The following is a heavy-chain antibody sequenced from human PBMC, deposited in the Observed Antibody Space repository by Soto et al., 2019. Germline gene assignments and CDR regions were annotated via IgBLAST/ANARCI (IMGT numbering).Heavy chain of an antibody. V-gene: IGHV3-23*01. Sequence: EVQLLESGGGLVQPGGSLRLSCAASGFTFSSYAMSWVRQAPGQGLEWVSGISGSGGSTYYADSVKGRFTISRDNSKNTRYLQMNSLRAEDTAVYYCAKARGSTTTAPGSYWGQGTLVTVSS. J-gene: IGHJ4*02. CDR3: AKARGSTTTAPGSY. CDR1: GFTFSSYA. CDR2: ISGSGGST. D-gene: IGHD2-2*01.